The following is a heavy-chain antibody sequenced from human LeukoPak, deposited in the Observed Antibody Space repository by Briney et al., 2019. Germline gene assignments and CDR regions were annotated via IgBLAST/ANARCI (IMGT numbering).Heavy chain of an antibody. CDR1: GFTFSSYE. CDR2: ISSSGSTI. Sequence: GGSLRLSCAASGFTFSSYEMSWVRQAPGKGLEWVSYISSSGSTIYYADSVKGRFTISRDNAKNSLYLQMNSLRAEDTAVYYCARDAGDYEGFDYWGQGTLVTVSS. V-gene: IGHV3-48*03. D-gene: IGHD4-17*01. CDR3: ARDAGDYEGFDY. J-gene: IGHJ4*02.